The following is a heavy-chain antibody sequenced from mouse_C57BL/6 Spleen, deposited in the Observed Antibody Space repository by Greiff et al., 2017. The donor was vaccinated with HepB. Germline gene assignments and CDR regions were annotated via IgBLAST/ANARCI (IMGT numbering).Heavy chain of an antibody. Sequence: EVQLQESGPGLVKPSQSLSLTCSVTGYSITSGYYWNWIRQFPGNKLEWMGYISYDGSNNYNPSLKNRISITRDPSKNQFFLKLNSVTTEDTATYYCARDDDYDGYWGQGTTLTVSS. J-gene: IGHJ2*01. D-gene: IGHD2-4*01. CDR3: ARDDDYDGY. CDR1: GYSITSGYY. V-gene: IGHV3-6*01. CDR2: ISYDGSN.